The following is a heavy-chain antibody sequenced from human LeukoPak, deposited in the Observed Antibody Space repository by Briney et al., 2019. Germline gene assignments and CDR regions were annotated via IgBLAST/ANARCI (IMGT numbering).Heavy chain of an antibody. V-gene: IGHV3-23*01. CDR2: VSTDGDT. Sequence: GGSLRLSCAASGFTFSRYAMSWVRQAPGKGLEWVSPVSTDGDTYYTDSVKGRFTISRDVSRNTLFLQMISLRADDTALYYCARSRSGSVAGTSDYWGQGTLVIVSS. J-gene: IGHJ4*02. CDR3: ARSRSGSVAGTSDY. CDR1: GFTFSRYA. D-gene: IGHD6-19*01.